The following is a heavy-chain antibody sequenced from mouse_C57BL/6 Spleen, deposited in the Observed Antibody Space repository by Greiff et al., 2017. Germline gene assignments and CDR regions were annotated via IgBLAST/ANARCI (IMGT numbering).Heavy chain of an antibody. V-gene: IGHV1-15*01. CDR1: GYTFTDYE. CDR3: TRRSNSIPYWYFDV. J-gene: IGHJ1*03. D-gene: IGHD2-5*01. Sequence: QVQLQQSGAELVRPGASVTLSCKASGYTFTDYEMHWVKQTPVHGLEWIGAIDPETGGTAYNQKFKGKAILTADKSSSTAYMELRSLTSEDSAVYYCTRRSNSIPYWYFDVWGTGTTVTVSA. CDR2: IDPETGGT.